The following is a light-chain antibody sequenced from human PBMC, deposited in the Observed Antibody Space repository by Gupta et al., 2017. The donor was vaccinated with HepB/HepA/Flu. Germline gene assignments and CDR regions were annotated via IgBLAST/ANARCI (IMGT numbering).Light chain of an antibody. V-gene: IGLV2-23*02. CDR2: EVS. CDR1: SSDVGSYNL. J-gene: IGLJ2*01. Sequence: QSALTQPASVSGSPRQSITISCTGTSSDVGSYNLVSWYQQHPGKAPKLMIYEVSRRPSGVSDRFSGSKSGNTASLTISGLQAEDEADDYCCSSADSSTWVFGGGTKLTVL. CDR3: CSSADSSTWV.